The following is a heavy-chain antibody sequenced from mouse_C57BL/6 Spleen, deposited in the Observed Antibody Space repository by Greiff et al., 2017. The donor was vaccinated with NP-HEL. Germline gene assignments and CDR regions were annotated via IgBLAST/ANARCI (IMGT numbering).Heavy chain of an antibody. CDR2: IFPGSGST. D-gene: IGHD1-1*01. J-gene: IGHJ2*01. V-gene: IGHV1-75*01. CDR1: GYTFTDYY. CDR3: ARPSIVAYYFDN. Sequence: VKLMESGPELVKPGASVKISCKASGYTFTDYYINWVKQRPGQGLEWIGWIFPGSGSTYYNEKFKGKATLTVDKSSSTAYMLLSSLTSEDSAVYFCARPSIVAYYFDNWGQGTTLTVSS.